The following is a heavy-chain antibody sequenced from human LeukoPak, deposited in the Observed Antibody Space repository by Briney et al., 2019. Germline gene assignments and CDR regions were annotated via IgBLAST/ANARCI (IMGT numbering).Heavy chain of an antibody. Sequence: SVKVSCKASGGTFSSYAISWVRQAPGQGLEWMGRIILILGIANYAQKFQGRVTITADKSTSTAYMELSSLRSEDTAVYYCARDPLQYYYDSSGYYDFDYWGQGTLVTVSS. CDR2: IILILGIA. J-gene: IGHJ4*02. CDR3: ARDPLQYYYDSSGYYDFDY. D-gene: IGHD3-22*01. CDR1: GGTFSSYA. V-gene: IGHV1-69*04.